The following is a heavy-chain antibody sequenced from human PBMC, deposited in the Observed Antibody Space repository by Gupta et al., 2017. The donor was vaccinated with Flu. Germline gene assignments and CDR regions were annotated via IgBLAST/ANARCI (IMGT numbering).Heavy chain of an antibody. CDR1: GFTFRSYE. D-gene: IGHD2-2*01. J-gene: IGHJ4*02. CDR3: ARGGGSSCSSTSCYLGY. V-gene: IGHV3-48*03. Sequence: EVQLVESGGGLVQPGGSLRLSCAASGFTFRSYEMNWVRQAPGKGLEWVSYISSTGSTIYYADSMKGRFTISRDNAKNSLYLQVNSLRAEDTAIYYCARGGGSSCSSTSCYLGYWGQGTLVTVSS. CDR2: ISSTGSTI.